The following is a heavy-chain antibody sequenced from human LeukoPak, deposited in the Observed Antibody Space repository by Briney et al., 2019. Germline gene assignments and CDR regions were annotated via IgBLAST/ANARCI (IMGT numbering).Heavy chain of an antibody. V-gene: IGHV3-23*01. J-gene: IGHJ4*02. CDR2: ISGSGGST. CDR3: GTLGVMWEIDY. Sequence: GGSLRLSCAASGFTFSSYAMSWVRQAPGKGLEWVSAISGSGGSTYYADSVKGRFTISRDNTKSTLYLEMNSLRAEDTAVYYCGTLGVMWEIDYWGQGTLVTVSS. CDR1: GFTFSSYA. D-gene: IGHD1-26*01.